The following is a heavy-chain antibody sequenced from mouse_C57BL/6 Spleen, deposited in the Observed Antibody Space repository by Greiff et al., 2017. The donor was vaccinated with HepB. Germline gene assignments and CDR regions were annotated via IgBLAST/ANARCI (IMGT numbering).Heavy chain of an antibody. CDR3: TREPLYDYDGWYFDV. V-gene: IGHV5-9-1*02. D-gene: IGHD2-4*01. CDR1: GFTFSSYA. J-gene: IGHJ1*03. Sequence: EVKLVESGEGLVKPGGSLKLSCAASGFTFSSYAMSWVRQTPEKRLEWVAYISSGGDYIYYADTVKGRFTISRDNARNTLYLQMSSLKSEDTAMYYCTREPLYDYDGWYFDVWGTGTTVTVSS. CDR2: ISSGGDYI.